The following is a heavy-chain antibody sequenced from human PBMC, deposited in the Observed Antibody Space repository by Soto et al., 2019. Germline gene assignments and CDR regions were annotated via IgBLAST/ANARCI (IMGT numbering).Heavy chain of an antibody. V-gene: IGHV1-69*12. Sequence: QVQLVQSGAEVKKPGSSVKVSCKASGDTFTIFAISWVRQAPGQGLEWMGGIIPTIGTTNYAQRFQGRITITGDEPTGTAYMELSRLKSEDTAVYYCARDLGSGYDPGDYWGQGTLVTVSS. D-gene: IGHD5-12*01. CDR2: IIPTIGTT. J-gene: IGHJ4*02. CDR1: GDTFTIFA. CDR3: ARDLGSGYDPGDY.